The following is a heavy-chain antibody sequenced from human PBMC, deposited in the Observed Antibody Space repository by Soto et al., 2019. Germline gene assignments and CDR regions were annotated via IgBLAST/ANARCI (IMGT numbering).Heavy chain of an antibody. CDR3: AAYSHKGY. J-gene: IGHJ4*02. D-gene: IGHD3-16*01. V-gene: IGHV3-66*01. CDR1: GFTVSNNY. Sequence: EEQLVESGGDLVQPGGSLRLSCAASGFTVSNNYMSWFRQAPGKGLAWVSLIYSGGSTYYADSVKGRFTISRDSSKNTLYLQMNSLRAEDTAMYYCAAYSHKGYWGQGTLVTVSS. CDR2: IYSGGST.